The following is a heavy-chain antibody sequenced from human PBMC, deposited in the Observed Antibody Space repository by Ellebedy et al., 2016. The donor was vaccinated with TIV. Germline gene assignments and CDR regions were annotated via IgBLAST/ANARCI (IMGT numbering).Heavy chain of an antibody. CDR1: GFTFSSYS. CDR2: ISSSSSYI. D-gene: IGHD2-2*01. V-gene: IGHV3-21*01. CDR3: ARRYCSSTSCYGFDI. J-gene: IGHJ3*02. Sequence: GGSLRLXXAASGFTFSSYSMNWVRQAPGKGLEWVSSISSSSSYIYYADSVKGRFTISRDNAKNSLYLQMNSLRAEDTAVYYCARRYCSSTSCYGFDIWGQGTMVTVSS.